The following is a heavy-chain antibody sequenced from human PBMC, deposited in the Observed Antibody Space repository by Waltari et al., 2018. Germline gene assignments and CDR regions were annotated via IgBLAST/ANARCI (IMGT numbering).Heavy chain of an antibody. D-gene: IGHD6-13*01. CDR1: GFTFNNYA. CDR3: ARDREGISWTLDY. CDR2: ISADGGNT. V-gene: IGHV3-23*01. Sequence: EVQLLESGGGLVQPGGSLRVSCAASGFTFNNYAMSWVRQAPGGGLEGVSAISADGGNTYFAPSVKGRLTISRDYSKGTVSLQMNSLRAEDTAVYYCARDREGISWTLDYWGQGTLVTVSS. J-gene: IGHJ4*02.